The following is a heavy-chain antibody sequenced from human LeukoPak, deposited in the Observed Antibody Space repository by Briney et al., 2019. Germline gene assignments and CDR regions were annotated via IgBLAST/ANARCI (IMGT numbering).Heavy chain of an antibody. D-gene: IGHD2-2*01. J-gene: IGHJ3*01. Sequence: GGSLRLSCAASGFIFSSYDMHWVRQATGKGLEWVSAIHSPGDTHYAGSVKGRVTISRDNAENSVYPQLNSLRAGDTAVYCCVRGQCSSSGCSTRVSGLDVWGQGTVVTVFS. CDR1: GFIFSSYD. V-gene: IGHV3-13*01. CDR3: VRGQCSSSGCSTRVSGLDV. CDR2: IHSPGDT.